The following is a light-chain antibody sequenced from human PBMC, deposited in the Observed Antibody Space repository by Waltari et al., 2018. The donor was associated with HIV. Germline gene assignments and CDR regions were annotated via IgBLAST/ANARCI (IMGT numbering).Light chain of an antibody. Sequence: IVMTQSPLSLPVPPGAPASISCSSSKSLLHSNGYNDLDWYRQKPGQSPQLLIYLGSYRASGVPDRFSGSGSGTDFTLKISRVEAEDVGVYYCMQALQTPTFGQGTKVEIK. CDR1: KSLLHSNGYND. V-gene: IGKV2-28*01. J-gene: IGKJ1*01. CDR3: MQALQTPT. CDR2: LGS.